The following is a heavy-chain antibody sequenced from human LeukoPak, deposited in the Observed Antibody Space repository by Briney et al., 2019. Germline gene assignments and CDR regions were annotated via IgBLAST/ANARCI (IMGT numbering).Heavy chain of an antibody. D-gene: IGHD5-12*01. CDR2: IYYSGST. V-gene: IGHV4-59*01. J-gene: IGHJ6*03. CDR3: ARGQSGYGPYYYYYMDV. Sequence: PSETLSLTCTVSGGSISSYYWSWIRQPPGKGLEWIGYIYYSGSTNYNPSLKSRVTISVDTSKNQFSLKLSSVTAADTAVYYCARGQSGYGPYYYYYMDVWGKGTTVTVSS. CDR1: GGSISSYY.